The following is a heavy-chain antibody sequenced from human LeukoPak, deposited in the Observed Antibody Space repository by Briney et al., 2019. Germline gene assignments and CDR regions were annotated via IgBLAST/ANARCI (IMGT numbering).Heavy chain of an antibody. CDR3: ARGGGYCSSTSCYPNAFDI. CDR1: GGSISSGDYY. D-gene: IGHD2-2*01. V-gene: IGHV4-30-4*08. J-gene: IGHJ3*02. Sequence: SETLSLTCTVSGGSISSGDYYRGWIRQPPGKGLEWIGYMYYSGSTYYNPSLKSRVTISVDTSKNQFSLKLSSVTAADTAVYYCARGGGYCSSTSCYPNAFDIWGQGTMVTVSS. CDR2: MYYSGST.